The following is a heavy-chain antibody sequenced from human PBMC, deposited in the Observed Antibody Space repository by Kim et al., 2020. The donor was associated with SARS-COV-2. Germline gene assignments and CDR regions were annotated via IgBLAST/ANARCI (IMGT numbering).Heavy chain of an antibody. J-gene: IGHJ4*01. CDR2: VYNSGTT. CDR3: ACHVGSPPDYYFD. CDR1: GVSISPNYHY. Sequence: SETLSLTCSVSGVSISPNYHYWGWVRQPPGKGLEWIGSVYNSGTTYYNPSLKSRVTISGDTSKNHFSLNMRSVTAADTALYYCACHVGSPPDYYFD. V-gene: IGHV4-39*07. D-gene: IGHD1-26*01.